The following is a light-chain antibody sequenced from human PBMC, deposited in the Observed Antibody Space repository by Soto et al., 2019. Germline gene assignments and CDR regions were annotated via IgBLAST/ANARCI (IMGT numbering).Light chain of an antibody. CDR1: SSNSGNNA. CDR2: YDD. V-gene: IGLV1-36*01. CDR3: AAWDDSLNGVV. J-gene: IGLJ2*01. Sequence: QSVLTQPPSVSEAPRQRVTISCSGSSSNSGNNAGNWYQQLPGKAPKLLIYYDDLLPSGVSDRFSGSKSGTSASLAISGLQSEDEADYYCAAWDDSLNGVVFGGGTKLTVL.